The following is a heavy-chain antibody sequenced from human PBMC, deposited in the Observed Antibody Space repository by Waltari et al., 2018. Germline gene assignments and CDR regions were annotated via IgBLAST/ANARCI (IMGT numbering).Heavy chain of an antibody. Sequence: EVQLVESGGGLVQPGGSLRLSCAASGFPFSSHWLSWVRQAPGKGVEWVANIKQEGSEKYYVDSVKGRFTISRDNAKNSLYLEMNSLRAEDTAVYYCARDRQNCITTSCYSEFDFWGQGTLVTVSS. CDR1: GFPFSSHW. D-gene: IGHD2-2*02. J-gene: IGHJ4*02. V-gene: IGHV3-7*03. CDR2: IKQEGSEK. CDR3: ARDRQNCITTSCYSEFDF.